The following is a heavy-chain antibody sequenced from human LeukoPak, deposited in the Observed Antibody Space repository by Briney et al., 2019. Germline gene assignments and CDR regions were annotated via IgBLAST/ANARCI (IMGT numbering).Heavy chain of an antibody. CDR1: GFTFSSYA. CDR2: ISGSGGST. J-gene: IGHJ4*02. CDR3: DSSNCGGDCYPA. Sequence: GGSLRLSCAASGFTFSSYAMSWVRQAPGKGLEWVSAISGSGGSTYYADSVKGRFTISRDNSKNTLYLQMNSLRAEDTAVYYCDSSNCGGDCYPAWGQGTLVTVSS. D-gene: IGHD2-21*02. V-gene: IGHV3-23*01.